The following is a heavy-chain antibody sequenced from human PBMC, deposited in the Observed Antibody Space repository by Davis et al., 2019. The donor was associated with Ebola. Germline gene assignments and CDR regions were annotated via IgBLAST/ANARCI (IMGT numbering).Heavy chain of an antibody. CDR2: ISAYNGNT. D-gene: IGHD3-3*01. V-gene: IGHV1-18*01. Sequence: ASVKVSCKASGYTFTSYGISWVRQAPGQGLEWMGWISAYNGNTNYAQKLQGRVTITTDTSTSTAYMELRSLRSDDTAVYYCARGPVLRFLEWLSITGYVDYWGQGTLVTVSS. J-gene: IGHJ4*02. CDR1: GYTFTSYG. CDR3: ARGPVLRFLEWLSITGYVDY.